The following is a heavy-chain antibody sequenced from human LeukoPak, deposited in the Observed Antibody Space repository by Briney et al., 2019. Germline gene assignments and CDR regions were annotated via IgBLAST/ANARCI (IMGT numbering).Heavy chain of an antibody. J-gene: IGHJ4*02. D-gene: IGHD6-13*01. CDR1: GYTFTGYY. CDR3: ASLRYSSSWHDY. CDR2: INPNSGGT. Sequence: ASVKVSCKASGYTFTGYYMNGVRQAPGQGREWMGRINPNSGGTNNEKKFPVRGTMTRATATTPATNWLSRLRADDTAVYYCASLRYSSSWHDYWGQGTLVTVSS. V-gene: IGHV1-2*06.